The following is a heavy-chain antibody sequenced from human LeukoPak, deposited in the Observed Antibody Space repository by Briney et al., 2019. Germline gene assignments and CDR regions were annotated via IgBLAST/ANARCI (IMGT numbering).Heavy chain of an antibody. CDR1: GGTFSSYA. D-gene: IGHD3-22*01. V-gene: IGHV1-69*13. CDR2: IIPIFGTA. Sequence: SVKVSCKASGGTFSSYAISWVRQAPGQGLEWMGGIIPIFGTASYTQKFLGRVTITADGSTSTAYMELSSLRSEDTAVYYCARINLSRYYYDGSGYQAFDIWGQGTMVTVSS. J-gene: IGHJ3*02. CDR3: ARINLSRYYYDGSGYQAFDI.